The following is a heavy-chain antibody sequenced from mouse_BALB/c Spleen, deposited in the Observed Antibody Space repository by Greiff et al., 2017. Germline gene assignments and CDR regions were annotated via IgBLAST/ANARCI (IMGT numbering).Heavy chain of an antibody. CDR3: ARFVITTVVEGLWYFDV. J-gene: IGHJ1*01. CDR1: GYSITSDYA. CDR2: ISYSGST. V-gene: IGHV3-2*02. D-gene: IGHD1-1*01. Sequence: DVKLQESGPGLVKPSQSLSLTCTVTGYSITSDYAWNWIRQFPGNKLEWMGYISYSGSTSYNPSLKSRISITRDTSKNQFFLQLNSVTTEDTATYYCARFVITTVVEGLWYFDVWGAGTTVTVSS.